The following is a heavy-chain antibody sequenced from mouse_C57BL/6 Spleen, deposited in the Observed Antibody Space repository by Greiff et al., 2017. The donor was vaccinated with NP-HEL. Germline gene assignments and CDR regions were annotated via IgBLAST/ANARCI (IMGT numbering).Heavy chain of an antibody. J-gene: IGHJ2*01. V-gene: IGHV1-64*01. Sequence: QVHVKQPGAELVKPGASVKLSCKASGYTFTSYWMHWVKQRPGQGLEWIGMIHPNSGSTNYNEKFKSKATLTVDKSSSTAYMQLSSLTSEDSAVYYCASRGLGPLDYWGQGTTLTVSS. CDR1: GYTFTSYW. CDR3: ASRGLGPLDY. D-gene: IGHD3-3*01. CDR2: IHPNSGST.